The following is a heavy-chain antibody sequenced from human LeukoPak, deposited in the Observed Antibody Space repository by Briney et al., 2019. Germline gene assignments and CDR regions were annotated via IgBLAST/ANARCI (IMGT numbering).Heavy chain of an antibody. Sequence: GGSLRLSCAASGFTFSDYYMSWIRQAPGKGLEWVSHISTGGSIYYADSVEGRFTISRDNAKNSVSLVMNSLRVEDTAIYYCVRALSGTPDYWGQGTLVTVSS. D-gene: IGHD6-19*01. CDR1: GFTFSDYY. V-gene: IGHV3-11*01. CDR2: ISTGGSI. J-gene: IGHJ4*02. CDR3: VRALSGTPDY.